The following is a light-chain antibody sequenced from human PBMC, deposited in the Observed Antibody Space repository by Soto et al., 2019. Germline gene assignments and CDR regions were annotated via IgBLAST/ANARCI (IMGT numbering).Light chain of an antibody. J-gene: IGLJ2*01. CDR1: SGSIASNY. V-gene: IGLV6-57*02. Sequence: NFMLTQPHSVSESPGKSVTISCTGSSGSIASNYVQWYQQRPGSVPATVIYENDQRPSGVPHRFSGSIDSSSNSASLTISGLKTEDEAHYYCQSYDSDNVVFGGGTKLTVL. CDR2: END. CDR3: QSYDSDNVV.